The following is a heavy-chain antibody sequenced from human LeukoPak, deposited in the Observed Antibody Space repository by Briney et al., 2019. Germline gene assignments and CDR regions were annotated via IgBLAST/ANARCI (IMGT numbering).Heavy chain of an antibody. V-gene: IGHV3-48*01. CDR1: GFTFSSYN. J-gene: IGHJ5*02. CDR3: ARSLVVGANPYH. D-gene: IGHD1-26*01. Sequence: GGSLRLSCAASGFTFSSYNMKWGRQAPGKGLEWVSYNSVKGRFTISRDNAKNSLYLQLNSLRAEDTAVYYCARSLVVGANPYHWGQGTLVTVSS.